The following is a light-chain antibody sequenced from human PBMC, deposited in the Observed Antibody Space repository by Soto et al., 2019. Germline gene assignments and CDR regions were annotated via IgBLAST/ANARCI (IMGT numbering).Light chain of an antibody. CDR1: QSVSSN. Sequence: EIVMTQSPATLSVSPGERATLSCRASQSVSSNLAWYQQKPGQAPRLLIYGASTRATGIPARFSGSGSGTDFTLTISSLQSEDFAVYYCRQYNTGPRFGKGPKVE. CDR2: GAS. CDR3: RQYNTGPR. V-gene: IGKV3-15*01. J-gene: IGKJ1*01.